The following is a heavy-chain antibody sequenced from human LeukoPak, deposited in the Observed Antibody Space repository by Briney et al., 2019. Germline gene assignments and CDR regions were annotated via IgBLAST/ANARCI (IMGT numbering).Heavy chain of an antibody. CDR1: GDSISDYY. V-gene: IGHV4-59*01. D-gene: IGHD3-10*01. CDR3: ARDNVVTMVRGVPHAFDI. CDR2: IYYSGST. Sequence: SETLSLTCTVSGDSISDYYWSWIRQPPGKGLEWIGYIYYSGSTNYNPSLKSRVTISIDTSKNQFSLKLSSVAAADTTVYYCARDNVVTMVRGVPHAFDIWGQGTMVTVSS. J-gene: IGHJ3*02.